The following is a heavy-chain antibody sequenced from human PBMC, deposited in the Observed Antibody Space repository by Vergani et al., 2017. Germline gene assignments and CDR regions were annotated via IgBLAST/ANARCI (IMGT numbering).Heavy chain of an antibody. CDR2: MNPNSGNT. V-gene: IGHV1-8*01. J-gene: IGHJ6*02. D-gene: IGHD3-3*01. Sequence: QAQLVQSGAEVKKPGASVKVSCKASGYTFTSYDINWVRQATGQGLEWMGWMNPNSGNTGYAQKFQGRVTMTRNTSISTAYMELSSLRSEDTAVYYCRAYDFWSGSSRGMDVWGQGTTVTVSS. CDR3: RAYDFWSGSSRGMDV. CDR1: GYTFTSYD.